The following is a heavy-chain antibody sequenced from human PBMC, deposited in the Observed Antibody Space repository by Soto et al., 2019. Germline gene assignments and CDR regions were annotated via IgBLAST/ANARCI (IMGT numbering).Heavy chain of an antibody. CDR3: TTGYSYGYGYFDY. CDR1: GFTFSNAW. D-gene: IGHD5-18*01. CDR2: IKSKTDGGTT. V-gene: IGHV3-15*07. Sequence: EVQLVESGGGLVKPGGSLRLSCAASGFTFSNAWMNWVRQAPGKGLEWVGRIKSKTDGGTTDYAAPVKGRFTISRDDSKNTLYLQMNSLKTEDTAVYYCTTGYSYGYGYFDYWGQGTLVTVSS. J-gene: IGHJ4*02.